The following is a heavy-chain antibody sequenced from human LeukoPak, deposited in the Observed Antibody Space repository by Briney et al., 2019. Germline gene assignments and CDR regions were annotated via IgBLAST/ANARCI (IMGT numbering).Heavy chain of an antibody. D-gene: IGHD1-1*01. CDR1: GYTFTSYG. CDR3: ARWDRNDSARDY. CDR2: ISAYNGNT. J-gene: IGHJ4*02. V-gene: IGHV1-18*04. Sequence: ASVKVSCKASGYTFTSYGISWVRQAPGQGLEWMGWISAYNGNTNYAQKLQGRVTMTTDTSTSTAYMELRSPRSDDTAVYYCARWDRNDSARDYWGQGTLVTVSS.